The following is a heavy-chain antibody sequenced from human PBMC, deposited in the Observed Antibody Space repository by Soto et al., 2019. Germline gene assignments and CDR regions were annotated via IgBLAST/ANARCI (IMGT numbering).Heavy chain of an antibody. J-gene: IGHJ4*02. Sequence: GGSLRLSCAASGFTFSSYAMSWVRQAPGKGLEWVSAISGSGGSTYYADSVKGRFTISRDNSKNTLYLQMNSLRAEDTAVYYCAKLERGTMVRGVIISDYWGQGTLVTVSS. D-gene: IGHD3-10*01. CDR3: AKLERGTMVRGVIISDY. CDR2: ISGSGGST. V-gene: IGHV3-23*01. CDR1: GFTFSSYA.